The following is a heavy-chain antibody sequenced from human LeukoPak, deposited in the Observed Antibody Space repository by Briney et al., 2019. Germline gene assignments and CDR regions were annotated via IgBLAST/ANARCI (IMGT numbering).Heavy chain of an antibody. CDR1: GGSIRGDY. J-gene: IGHJ4*02. Sequence: SETLSLTCTVSGGSIRGDYWSWIRQPPGKGLECIGYIYSSGRTNYNPSLKSRVTISVDTSKNQFSLKLSSVTAADTAVYYCARWGESGDYRGHFDYWGQGILVTVSS. CDR2: IYSSGRT. CDR3: ARWGESGDYRGHFDY. D-gene: IGHD4/OR15-4a*01. V-gene: IGHV4-4*09.